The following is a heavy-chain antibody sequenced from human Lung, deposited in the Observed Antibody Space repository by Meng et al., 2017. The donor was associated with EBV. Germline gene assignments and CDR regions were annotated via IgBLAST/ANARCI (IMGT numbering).Heavy chain of an antibody. D-gene: IGHD1-20*01. CDR3: ARGGGHSDNWYNYCDP. J-gene: IGHJ5*02. CDR2: IFHNETT. Sequence: GAALLSSPATLSPAVALYAGCYVLYFLNWMCPRPRKGPEWLGGIFHNETTNYHPYHKSRVTISEDRSQIQFSLQLTSVTAADTGIYRGARGGGHSDNWYNYCDPWGQGTLVTVSS. V-gene: IGHV4-34*01. CDR1: AGCYVLYF.